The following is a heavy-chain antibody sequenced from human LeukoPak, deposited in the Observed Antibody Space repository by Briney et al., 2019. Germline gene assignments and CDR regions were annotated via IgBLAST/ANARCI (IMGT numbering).Heavy chain of an antibody. Sequence: PGGSLRLPCVASGITFTNAWMSWVRQAPGKGPEWVGRIKSKTEGATIDYAAPVKGRFTISRDDSKNTLYLQMNSLRTEDTAVYYCTTSGYSSAWPPASYFDLWGRGTLVTVSS. V-gene: IGHV3-15*01. CDR1: GITFTNAW. CDR3: TTSGYSSAWPPASYFDL. D-gene: IGHD6-19*01. J-gene: IGHJ2*01. CDR2: IKSKTEGATI.